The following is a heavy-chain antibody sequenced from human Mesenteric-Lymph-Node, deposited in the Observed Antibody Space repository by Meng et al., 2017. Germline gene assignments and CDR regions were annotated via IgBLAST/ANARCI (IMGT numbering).Heavy chain of an antibody. CDR2: IYYTGNS. D-gene: IGHD4-23*01. Sequence: QLRLQASGPGRVKPSEPLSLSCTVSGGSITSSNYYWGWIRQPPGKGLEWIANIYYTGNSFYNPSLKSRATISVDTSTNQFSLNLTSVTAADTAVYYCARVYGGNSRWFDPWGQGTLVTVSS. J-gene: IGHJ5*02. CDR3: ARVYGGNSRWFDP. V-gene: IGHV4-39*07. CDR1: GGSITSSNYY.